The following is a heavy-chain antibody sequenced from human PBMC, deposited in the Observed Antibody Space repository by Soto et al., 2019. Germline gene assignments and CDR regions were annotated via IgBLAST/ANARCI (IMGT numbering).Heavy chain of an antibody. CDR2: IYHSGST. V-gene: IGHV4-30-2*01. CDR3: ARGDWLVAFDI. J-gene: IGHJ3*02. CDR1: GGSISSGGYS. D-gene: IGHD3-9*01. Sequence: PSETLSLTCAVSGGSISSGGYSWSWIRQPPGKGLEWIGYIYHSGSTYYNPSLKSRVTISVDRSKNQFSLKLSSVTAADTAVYYCARGDWLVAFDIWGQRTMVT.